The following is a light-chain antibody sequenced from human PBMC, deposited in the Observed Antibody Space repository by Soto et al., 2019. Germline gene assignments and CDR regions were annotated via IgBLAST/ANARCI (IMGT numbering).Light chain of an antibody. V-gene: IGKV3-20*01. J-gene: IGKJ1*01. CDR1: QSVSSSY. CDR2: GAS. CDR3: QQYGSSLRT. Sequence: EIVLTQSPRTLSLSPGERATLSCRASQSVSSSYLAGYQQKTGQAPRRLIYGASSRATGIPDRFSGSGSGTEFTLTISRLEQEDFAVYYCQQYGSSLRTFGQGTKVDIK.